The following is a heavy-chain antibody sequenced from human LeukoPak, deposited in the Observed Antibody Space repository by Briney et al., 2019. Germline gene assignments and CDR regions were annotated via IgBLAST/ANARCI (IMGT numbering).Heavy chain of an antibody. CDR1: GGSISSSNW. CDR2: IYHSGST. V-gene: IGHV4-4*02. Sequence: SETLSLTCAVSGGSISSSNWWSWVRQPPGKGLEWIGEIYHSGSTNYNPSLKSRVTISVDKSKNQFSLKLSSVTAADTAVYYCARGIYSGYDFDYFDYWGQGTLVTVSS. D-gene: IGHD5-12*01. J-gene: IGHJ4*02. CDR3: ARGIYSGYDFDYFDY.